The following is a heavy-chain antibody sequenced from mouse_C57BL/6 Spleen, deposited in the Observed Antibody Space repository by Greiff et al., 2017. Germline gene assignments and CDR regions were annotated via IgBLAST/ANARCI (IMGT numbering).Heavy chain of an antibody. D-gene: IGHD1-1*01. Sequence: VQLQQPGAELVMPGASVKLSCKASGYTFTSYWMHWVKQRPGQGLEWIGEIDPSDSYTNYNQKFKGKSTLTVDKSSSTAYMQLSSLTSEDSAVYYCARSITTVVATHWYFDVWGTGTTVTVSS. CDR2: IDPSDSYT. CDR3: ARSITTVVATHWYFDV. J-gene: IGHJ1*03. V-gene: IGHV1-69*01. CDR1: GYTFTSYW.